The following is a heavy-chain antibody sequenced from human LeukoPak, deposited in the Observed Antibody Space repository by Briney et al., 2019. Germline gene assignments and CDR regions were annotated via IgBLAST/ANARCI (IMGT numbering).Heavy chain of an antibody. Sequence: SSETLSLTCTVSGGSISSYYWSWIRQAPGKGLEWIGYVYYTGSTNYNPSLKSRVTISVDTSKNQFSLELSSVTAADTAVYYCARERCGDTTCYFDYWGQGTLVTVSS. CDR3: ARERCGDTTCYFDY. D-gene: IGHD2-21*01. CDR1: GGSISSYY. J-gene: IGHJ4*02. V-gene: IGHV4-59*12. CDR2: VYYTGST.